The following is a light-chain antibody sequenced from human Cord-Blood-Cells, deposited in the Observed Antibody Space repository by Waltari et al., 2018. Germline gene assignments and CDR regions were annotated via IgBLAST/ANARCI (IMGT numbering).Light chain of an antibody. Sequence: QSALTHPASVSGPPGQSITISCTGTTRDVGGYNYVSWYHQHPGKAPKLMIYEVCNRPSGVSNRFSGSKSGNTASLTISGLQAEDEADYYCSSYTSSSTLVFGGGTKLTVL. CDR1: TRDVGGYNY. V-gene: IGLV2-14*01. CDR2: EVC. J-gene: IGLJ3*02. CDR3: SSYTSSSTLV.